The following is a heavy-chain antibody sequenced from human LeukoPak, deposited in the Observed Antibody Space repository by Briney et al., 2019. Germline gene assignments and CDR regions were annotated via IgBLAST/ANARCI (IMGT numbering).Heavy chain of an antibody. CDR3: ARGGAYCSGPSCYTLDS. V-gene: IGHV3-43D*03. J-gene: IGHJ4*02. D-gene: IGHD2-2*02. CDR2: ISWDGGST. Sequence: GGSLRLSCAASGFTFDDYAMHWVRQAPGKGLEWVSLISWDGGSTYFADSVKGRFTISRDNSKDSLFLQMNSLRAEDTALYFCARGGAYCSGPSCYTLDSWGQRTLVTVSS. CDR1: GFTFDDYA.